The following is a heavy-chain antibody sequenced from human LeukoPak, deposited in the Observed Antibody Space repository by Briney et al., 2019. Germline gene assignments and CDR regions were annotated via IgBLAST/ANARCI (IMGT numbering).Heavy chain of an antibody. J-gene: IGHJ4*02. CDR2: IRSKANSYAT. CDR3: TRIGEYCSSTSCYSDY. V-gene: IGHV3-73*01. D-gene: IGHD2-2*01. Sequence: GGSLRLSCAASGFTFSGSAMHWVRQASGKGLEWVGRIRSKANSYATAYAASVKGRFTISRDDSKNTAYLQMNSLKTEDTAVYYCTRIGEYCSSTSCYSDYWGQGTLVTVSS. CDR1: GFTFSGSA.